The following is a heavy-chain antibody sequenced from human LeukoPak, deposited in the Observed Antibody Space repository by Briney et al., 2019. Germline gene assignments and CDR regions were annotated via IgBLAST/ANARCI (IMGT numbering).Heavy chain of an antibody. Sequence: GGSLRLSCAASGFTFTCCGMHWVRRAPGKGLEWLAVISYHGSNIYYADSVKGRFTISRDNSKNTAFLQMNSLRPEDTALYYCARKNEQGVTDFWVQGALVTVSA. D-gene: IGHD1-1*01. CDR1: GFTFTCCG. V-gene: IGHV3-30*03. CDR2: ISYHGSNI. CDR3: ARKNEQGVTDF. J-gene: IGHJ4*02.